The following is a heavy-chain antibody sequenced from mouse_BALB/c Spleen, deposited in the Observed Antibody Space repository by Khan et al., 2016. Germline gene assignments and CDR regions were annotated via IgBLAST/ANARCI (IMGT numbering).Heavy chain of an antibody. V-gene: IGHV3-2*02. CDR3: ARAPPRWYFDV. CDR1: GYSITSDYA. J-gene: IGHJ1*01. CDR2: ISYSGST. Sequence: EVQLQESGPGLVKPSQSLSLTCTVTGYSITSDYAWNWIRQFPGNKLEWMGYISYSGSTSYNPSLKSRISITRDTSKNQFFLQLNSGPTEDTATYYCARAPPRWYFDVWGAGTTVTVSS.